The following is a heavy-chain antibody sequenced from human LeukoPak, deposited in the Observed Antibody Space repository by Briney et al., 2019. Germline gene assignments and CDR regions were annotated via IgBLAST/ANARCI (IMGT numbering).Heavy chain of an antibody. J-gene: IGHJ3*02. Sequence: GGSLRLSCEASGFTFSGYWMSWVRQAPGQGLEWVANIKSDGSGEYYVDSVKGRSTISRDNAKNSLYLQMNSLRAEDTAVYYFGRVPEGFIGMKDAFDIWAKGQWSPSLQ. CDR1: GFTFSGYW. V-gene: IGHV3-7*04. CDR2: IKSDGSGE. CDR3: GRVPEGFIGMKDAFDI. D-gene: IGHD3-16*02.